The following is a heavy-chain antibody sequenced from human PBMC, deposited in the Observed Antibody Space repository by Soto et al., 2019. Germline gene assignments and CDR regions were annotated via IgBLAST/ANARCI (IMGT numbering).Heavy chain of an antibody. V-gene: IGHV3-48*02. J-gene: IGHJ5*02. Sequence: PGGSLRLSCAASGFTFSSYNMNWVRQAPGKGLEWISYISSGSRTIYYADSVKGRFTISRDNAKNSLYLQMNSLRDEDTAVYYCARGEQILEWHEGDNWFDPWGQGTLVTVSS. CDR1: GFTFSSYN. D-gene: IGHD3-3*01. CDR2: ISSGSRTI. CDR3: ARGEQILEWHEGDNWFDP.